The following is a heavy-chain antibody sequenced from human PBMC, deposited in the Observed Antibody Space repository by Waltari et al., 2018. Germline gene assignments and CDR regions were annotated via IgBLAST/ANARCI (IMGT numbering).Heavy chain of an antibody. D-gene: IGHD3-22*01. CDR3: ARVRYYYDSSGYYPRLDP. Sequence: QVQLVQSGAEVKKPGASVKVSCKASGYTFTSYAMHWVRQAPGQRLEWMGWINAGNGNTKYSQKFQGRVTITRDTSASTAYMELSNLRSEDTAVYYCARVRYYYDSSGYYPRLDPWGQGTLVTVSS. CDR1: GYTFTSYA. J-gene: IGHJ5*02. CDR2: INAGNGNT. V-gene: IGHV1-3*01.